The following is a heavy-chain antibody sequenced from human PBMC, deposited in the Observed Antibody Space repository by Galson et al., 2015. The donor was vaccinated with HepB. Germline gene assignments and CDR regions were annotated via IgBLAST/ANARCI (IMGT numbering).Heavy chain of an antibody. CDR3: ARVRSGNFFDY. D-gene: IGHD1-1*01. J-gene: IGHJ4*02. Sequence: SLRLSCAISGFTVSNTYLTWVRQAPGKGLEWVSTIYRNDYTYYTDSVKGRFTISRDSSTNTLFLQMNNLRIEDTAIFYCARVRSGNFFDYWGQGTLVSVSS. CDR1: GFTVSNTY. V-gene: IGHV3-66*02. CDR2: IYRNDYT.